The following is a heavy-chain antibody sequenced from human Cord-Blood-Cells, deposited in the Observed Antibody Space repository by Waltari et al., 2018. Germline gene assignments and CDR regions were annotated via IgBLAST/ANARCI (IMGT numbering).Heavy chain of an antibody. D-gene: IGHD4-4*01. J-gene: IGHJ2*01. CDR2: INPNSGGT. CDR1: GYTFTGYY. V-gene: IGHV1-2*02. Sequence: QVQLVQSGAEVKKPGASVKVSCKASGYTFTGYYMPWGRQAPGQGLEWMGWINPNSGGTNYAQKFQGRVTMTRDTSISTAYMELSRLRSDDTAVYYCARDRRDYSNYWYFDLWGRGTLVTVSS. CDR3: ARDRRDYSNYWYFDL.